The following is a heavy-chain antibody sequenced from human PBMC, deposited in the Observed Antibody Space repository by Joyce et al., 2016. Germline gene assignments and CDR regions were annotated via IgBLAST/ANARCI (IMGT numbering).Heavy chain of an antibody. J-gene: IGHJ4*02. CDR3: ARDVLTTVTKAYGY. CDR1: GFFFSSYV. D-gene: IGHD4-11*01. CDR2: ISRDNTYI. V-gene: IGHV3-21*01. Sequence: EVQLVESGGGLVKPGESLRLSCTASGFFFSSYVMTWVRQAPGKGREWVSAISRDNTYIFHADSVKGRFTISRDNARNSLYLQMNSLRAEDTAVYYCARDVLTTVTKAYGYWGQGTLVAVSS.